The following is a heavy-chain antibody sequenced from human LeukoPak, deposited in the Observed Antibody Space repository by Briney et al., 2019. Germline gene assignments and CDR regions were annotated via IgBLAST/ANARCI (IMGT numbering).Heavy chain of an antibody. CDR3: AIGGRGYSYGSWFDP. J-gene: IGHJ5*02. V-gene: IGHV1-46*01. CDR2: INPSGGST. D-gene: IGHD5-18*01. Sequence: ASVKVSCKASGYTFTSYYMHWVRQAPGQGLEWMGIINPSGGSTSYAQKFQGSVTMTRDTSASTVYMELSSLRSEDTAVYYCAIGGRGYSYGSWFDPWGQGTLVTVSS. CDR1: GYTFTSYY.